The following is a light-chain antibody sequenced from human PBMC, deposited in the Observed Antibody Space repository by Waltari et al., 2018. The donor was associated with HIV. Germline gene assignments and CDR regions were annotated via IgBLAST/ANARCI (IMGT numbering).Light chain of an antibody. V-gene: IGLV1-44*01. CDR3: ATWDDSLNGRV. J-gene: IGLJ3*02. CDR1: SSNIGRNT. Sequence: QSMLTQPPSASGTPGRRVTISCSGSSSNIGRNTVNWYQQLPGTAPKLLIYSSNHRPSGVPDRFSGSKSGTSASLAISGLQSEDEADYYCATWDDSLNGRVFGGGTKLTVL. CDR2: SSN.